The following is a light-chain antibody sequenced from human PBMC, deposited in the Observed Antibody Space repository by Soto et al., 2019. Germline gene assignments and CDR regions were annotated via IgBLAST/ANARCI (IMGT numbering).Light chain of an antibody. CDR3: CAYAGMNTYV. J-gene: IGLJ1*01. CDR1: NSDVGDYDS. Sequence: QSALTQPRSVSGSPGQSVTISCTGTNSDVGDYDSVSWFQHHPVKAPQLMISDVSKRPAGVPDRFFGSKSGNTASLTISGLQAEDEADYYCCAYAGMNTYVFGTGTKLTVL. V-gene: IGLV2-11*01. CDR2: DVS.